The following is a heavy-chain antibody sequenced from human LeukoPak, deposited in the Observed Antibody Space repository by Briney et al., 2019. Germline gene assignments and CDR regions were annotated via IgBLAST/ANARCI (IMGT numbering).Heavy chain of an antibody. CDR1: GFTFSNYE. CDR3: ARAGSLGIAAAGTPLGTFDY. J-gene: IGHJ4*02. V-gene: IGHV3-48*03. Sequence: PGGSLRLSCAASGFTFSNYEMNWVRQAPGKGLEWVSYISSSGSTIYYADSVKGRFTISRDNAKNSLYLQMNSLRAEDTAVYYCARAGSLGIAAAGTPLGTFDYWGQGTLVTVSS. D-gene: IGHD6-13*01. CDR2: ISSSGSTI.